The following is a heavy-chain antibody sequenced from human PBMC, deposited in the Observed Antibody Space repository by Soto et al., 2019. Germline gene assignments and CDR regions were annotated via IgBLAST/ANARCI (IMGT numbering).Heavy chain of an antibody. CDR3: AREVVIGSSWYFDY. CDR1: GYTFTGYY. V-gene: IGHV1-2*02. D-gene: IGHD6-13*01. J-gene: IGHJ4*02. Sequence: ASVKVSCKASGYTFTGYYMHWVRQAPGQGLEWMGWINPNSGGTNYAQKIQGRVTMTRDTSISTAYMERSRLRSDDAAVYYCAREVVIGSSWYFDYWGQGTLVTVSS. CDR2: INPNSGGT.